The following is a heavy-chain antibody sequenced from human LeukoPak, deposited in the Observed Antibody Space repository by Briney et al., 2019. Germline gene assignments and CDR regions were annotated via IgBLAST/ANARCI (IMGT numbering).Heavy chain of an antibody. CDR2: IIPIFGTA. D-gene: IGHD6-19*01. Sequence: GASVKVSCKASGGTFSSYAISWVRQAPGQGLEWMGGIIPIFGTANYAQKFQGRVTITTDESTSTAYMELSSLRSEDTAVYYCARMGYSSGWGDWFDPWGQGTLVTVSS. V-gene: IGHV1-69*05. J-gene: IGHJ5*02. CDR3: ARMGYSSGWGDWFDP. CDR1: GGTFSSYA.